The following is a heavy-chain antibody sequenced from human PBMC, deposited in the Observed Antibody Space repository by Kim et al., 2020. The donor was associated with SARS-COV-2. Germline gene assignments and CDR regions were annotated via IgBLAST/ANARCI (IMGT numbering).Heavy chain of an antibody. V-gene: IGHV3-30*18. Sequence: GGSLRLSCAASGFTFSRYGMHWVRQAPGKGLGGVAVISYDGSNKYYADSVKGRFTISRNNSKNTLYLQMNSLRAEDTAVYYFAEGRTSIAARNTFDYWGQGTLVTVSS. CDR1: GFTFSRYG. CDR3: AEGRTSIAARNTFDY. D-gene: IGHD6-6*01. J-gene: IGHJ4*02. CDR2: ISYDGSNK.